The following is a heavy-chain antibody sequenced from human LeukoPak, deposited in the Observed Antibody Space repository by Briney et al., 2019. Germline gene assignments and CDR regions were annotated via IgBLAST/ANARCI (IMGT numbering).Heavy chain of an antibody. CDR3: AKAGYGSGSYYTLSHFDY. V-gene: IGHV3-23*01. Sequence: GGSLRLSCAASGFTFSSYAMSWVRQAPGKGLEWVSSISGSGGSTYYADSVKGRFTISRDNSKNTLYLQMNRLRAEDTAVYYCAKAGYGSGSYYTLSHFDYWGQGTLVTVSS. J-gene: IGHJ4*02. D-gene: IGHD3-10*01. CDR1: GFTFSSYA. CDR2: ISGSGGST.